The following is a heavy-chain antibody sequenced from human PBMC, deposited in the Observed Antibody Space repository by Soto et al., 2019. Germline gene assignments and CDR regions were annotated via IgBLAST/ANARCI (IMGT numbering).Heavy chain of an antibody. Sequence: SETLSLTCTVSGGSIISVGFSWSWIRHHPGKGLEWIGYVYHSGTTYYNPSLESRATISVDTSKNQFSLKLSSVTAADTAVYYCAREGSATTPGWFDPWGQGIQVTVS. D-gene: IGHD1-7*01. CDR1: GGSIISVGFS. V-gene: IGHV4-31*03. CDR3: AREGSATTPGWFDP. CDR2: VYHSGTT. J-gene: IGHJ5*02.